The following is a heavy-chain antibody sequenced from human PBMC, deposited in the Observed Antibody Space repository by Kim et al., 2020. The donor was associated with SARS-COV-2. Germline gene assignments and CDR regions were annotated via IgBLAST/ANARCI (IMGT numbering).Heavy chain of an antibody. CDR1: GGSFSGFY. J-gene: IGHJ6*01. V-gene: IGHV4-34*01. CDR2: INHSGST. CDR3: ARGFNTMIVVVIKPYYYYG. Sequence: PETLSLTCAVYGGSFSGFYWSWIRQPPGKGLEWIGEINHSGSTNYNPSLKSRVTISVDTSKNQFSLKLSSVTAADTAVYYCARGFNTMIVVVIKPYYYYG. D-gene: IGHD3-22*01.